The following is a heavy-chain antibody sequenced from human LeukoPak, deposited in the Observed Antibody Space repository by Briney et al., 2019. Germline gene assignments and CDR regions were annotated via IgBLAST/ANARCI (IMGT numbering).Heavy chain of an antibody. Sequence: GGSLRLSCAASGFTFSYYSMTWIRQAPGKGLEWVAVISYDGSNKYYADSVKGRFTISRDNSKNTLYLQMNSLRAEDTAVYYCAKDQLYYYGSGTPDYWGQGTLVTVSS. CDR1: GFTFSYYS. CDR3: AKDQLYYYGSGTPDY. D-gene: IGHD3-10*01. CDR2: ISYDGSNK. V-gene: IGHV3-30*18. J-gene: IGHJ4*02.